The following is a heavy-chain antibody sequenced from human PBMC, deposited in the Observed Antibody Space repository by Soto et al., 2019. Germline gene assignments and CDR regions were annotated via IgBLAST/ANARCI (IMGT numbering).Heavy chain of an antibody. V-gene: IGHV3-23*01. CDR1: GFTFSAYA. CDR2: ITGSGGST. Sequence: GGSLRLSCAASGFTFSAYAMIWVRQAPGKGLEWVSVITGSGGSTYYAESVKGQFTISRDNSKNALYLQMNSLKAENTDVYYCAKDRYGDYGGVDYWGQGTLVTVSS. D-gene: IGHD4-17*01. J-gene: IGHJ4*02. CDR3: AKDRYGDYGGVDY.